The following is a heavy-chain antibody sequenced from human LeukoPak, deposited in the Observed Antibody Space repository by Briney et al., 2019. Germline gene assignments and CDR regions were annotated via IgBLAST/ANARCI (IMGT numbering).Heavy chain of an antibody. J-gene: IGHJ4*02. D-gene: IGHD1-26*01. V-gene: IGHV4-4*07. CDR3: VRAGYTISYYSLDY. CDR2: IYTTGST. Sequence: PSETLSLTCTVSGGSINSYYWGWIRQPAGKGLKWIGRIYTTGSTNYNPSLESRVTMSVDTSKNQFSLKLTSVTAADTAIYYCVRAGYTISYYSLDYWGQGILVTVSS. CDR1: GGSINSYY.